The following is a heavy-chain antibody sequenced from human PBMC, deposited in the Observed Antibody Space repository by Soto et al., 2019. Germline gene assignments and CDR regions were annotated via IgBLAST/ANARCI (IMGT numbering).Heavy chain of an antibody. CDR2: INPSGGHT. J-gene: IGHJ4*02. V-gene: IGHV1-46*03. D-gene: IGHD2-21*02. CDR3: ARGGHVVVVTAAFDY. Sequence: ASLKVSCKASGNTFSNYYIHWVRQAPGRGLEWMGTINPSGGHTTYAQKFLGRVTMTRDTSTSTLYMELTSLRSEVTAVYYCARGGHVVVVTAAFDYWGQGTLVTVSS. CDR1: GNTFSNYY.